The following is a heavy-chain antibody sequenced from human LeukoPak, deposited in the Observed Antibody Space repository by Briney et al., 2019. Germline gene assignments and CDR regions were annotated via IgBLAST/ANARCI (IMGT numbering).Heavy chain of an antibody. J-gene: IGHJ4*02. CDR3: AKDFGTTYYYESSGYVPGY. Sequence: ASVKVSCKASGYTFTSYGISWVRQAPGQGLEWMGWISGYNGNTNYAQKLQGRVTMTTDTSTNTAYMELRSLRSDDTAVYYCAKDFGTTYYYESSGYVPGYWGQGTLVIVSS. CDR2: ISGYNGNT. V-gene: IGHV1-18*01. CDR1: GYTFTSYG. D-gene: IGHD3-22*01.